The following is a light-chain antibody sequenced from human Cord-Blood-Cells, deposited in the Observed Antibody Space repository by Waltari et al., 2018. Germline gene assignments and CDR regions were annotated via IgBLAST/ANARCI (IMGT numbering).Light chain of an antibody. CDR2: KDS. V-gene: IGLV3-16*01. J-gene: IGLJ3*02. Sequence: SYELTQPPSVSVSLGPMARITCSGEALPKTYAYWYQQKPGQFPVLGIYKDSERPAGIPERFSGTSSGTIVTLTSSGVQAEDEADYCCLSAGSSGTWVFGGGTKLTVL. CDR1: ALPKTY. CDR3: LSAGSSGTWV.